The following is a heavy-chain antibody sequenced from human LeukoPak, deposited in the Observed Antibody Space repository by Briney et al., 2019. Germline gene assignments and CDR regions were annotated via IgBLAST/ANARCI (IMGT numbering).Heavy chain of an antibody. CDR1: GFTFSDYY. J-gene: IGHJ3*02. D-gene: IGHD6-25*01. Sequence: GGSLRLSCAASGFTFSDYYVSWIRQPPGKGLEWVSYISGSGTTIYYADSVEGRFTISRDNAKNSVYLEMNSLRGEDTAVCFCARDGSRGAFDIWGQGTMVSVSS. CDR2: ISGSGTTI. V-gene: IGHV3-11*01. CDR3: ARDGSRGAFDI.